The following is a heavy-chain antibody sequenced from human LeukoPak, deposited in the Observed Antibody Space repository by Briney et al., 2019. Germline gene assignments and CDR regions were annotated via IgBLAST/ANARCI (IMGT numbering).Heavy chain of an antibody. CDR2: ISYDGSNK. J-gene: IGHJ4*02. V-gene: IGHV3-30-3*01. Sequence: GGSLRLSCAASGFTFSSYAMHWVRQAPGKGLEWVAVISYDGSNKYYADSVKGRFTISRDNSKNTLYLQMNSLRAEDTAVYYCARTLGGSGTAFDYWGQGTLVTVS. CDR3: ARTLGGSGTAFDY. D-gene: IGHD3-10*01. CDR1: GFTFSSYA.